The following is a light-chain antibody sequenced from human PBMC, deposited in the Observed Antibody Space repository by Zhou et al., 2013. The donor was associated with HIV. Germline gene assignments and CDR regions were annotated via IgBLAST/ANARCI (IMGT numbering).Light chain of an antibody. CDR3: LQDYSYPRT. J-gene: IGKJ1*01. Sequence: AIRMTQFPSSLSASVGDRVTISCRPSQDIRTDLAWYQQKPGKAPKLIIYGTSILDSGVPSRFSGRGSGSDFTLSISSLQPEDFATYYCLQDYSYPRTFGPGTKVEMK. CDR1: QDIRTD. CDR2: GTS. V-gene: IGKV1-6*01.